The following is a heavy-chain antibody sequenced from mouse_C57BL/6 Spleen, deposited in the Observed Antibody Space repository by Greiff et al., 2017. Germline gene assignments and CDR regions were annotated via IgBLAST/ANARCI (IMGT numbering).Heavy chain of an antibody. V-gene: IGHV1-18*01. CDR2: INPNNGGT. D-gene: IGHD1-1*02. CDR1: GYTFTDYN. CDR3: ARDRLWSFAY. J-gene: IGHJ3*01. Sequence: EVNLVESGPELVKPGASVKIPCKASGYTFTDYNMDWVKQSHGKSLEWIGDINPNNGGTIYNQKFKGKATLTVDKSSSTAYMELRSLTSEDTAVYYCARDRLWSFAYWGQGTLVTVSA.